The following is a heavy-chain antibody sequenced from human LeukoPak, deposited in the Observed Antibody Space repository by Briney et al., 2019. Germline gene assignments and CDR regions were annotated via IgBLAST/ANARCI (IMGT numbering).Heavy chain of an antibody. CDR1: GFTFGDYA. CDR2: IRSKAYGGTT. J-gene: IGHJ4*02. V-gene: IGHV3-49*03. CDR3: TRGTVPAATNFDY. D-gene: IGHD2-2*01. Sequence: GGSLRLSCTASGFTFGDYAMSWFRQAPGKGLEWVGFIRSKAYGGTTEYAASVKGRFTISRDDSKSIAYLQMNSLKTEDTAVYYCTRGTVPAATNFDYWGQGTLVTVSS.